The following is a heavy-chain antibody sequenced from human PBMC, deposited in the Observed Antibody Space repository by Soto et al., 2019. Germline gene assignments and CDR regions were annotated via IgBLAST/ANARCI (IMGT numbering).Heavy chain of an antibody. V-gene: IGHV1-46*01. CDR2: VNPSRDSP. D-gene: IGHD3-10*01. Sequence: QVHLVQSGAEVKKPGASVKISCRTSGYKFTTYYIHWVRQAPGQGLEWVGMVNPSRDSPTYAQKFQGRVTMTRDTSTNTVYLELTSLRSEDTAVYYCARPGNFGECYFHYWGQGTLVSASS. CDR3: ARPGNFGECYFHY. J-gene: IGHJ4*02. CDR1: GYKFTTYY.